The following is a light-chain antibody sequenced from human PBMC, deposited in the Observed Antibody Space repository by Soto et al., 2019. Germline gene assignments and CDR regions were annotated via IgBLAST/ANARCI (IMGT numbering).Light chain of an antibody. CDR1: QSVSSN. CDR3: QQYNNWPPWT. J-gene: IGKJ1*01. CDR2: GAS. V-gene: IGKV3-15*01. Sequence: EIVVTQSPATLSVSPGERATLSCRASQSVSSNLAWYQQKPGQAPRLLIYGASTRATGIPARFSGSGSGTEFTLTISGLQSEDFAVYYCQQYNNWPPWTFAKGPRWKSN.